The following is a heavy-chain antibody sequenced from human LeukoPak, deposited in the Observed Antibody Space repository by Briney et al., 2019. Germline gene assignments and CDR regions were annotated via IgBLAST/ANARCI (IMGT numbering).Heavy chain of an antibody. CDR1: GFTFSSYW. Sequence: PGGSLRLSCAASGFTFSSYWKTWVRQAPGKGLEWVANIKHNGDELNYVDSVEDRFPISRDNAKNSLYLHMTSLRAEDTAVYYCARELRTFDSWGQGTLVTVSS. D-gene: IGHD3-16*01. CDR2: IKHNGDEL. J-gene: IGHJ4*02. V-gene: IGHV3-7*01. CDR3: ARELRTFDS.